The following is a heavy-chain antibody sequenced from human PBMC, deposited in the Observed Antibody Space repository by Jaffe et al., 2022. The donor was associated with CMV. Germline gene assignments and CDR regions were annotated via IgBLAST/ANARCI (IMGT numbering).Heavy chain of an antibody. CDR3: ARSPVGFWSGYYAPRLYYYYYGMDV. CDR2: ISSSGSTI. CDR1: GFTFSDYY. J-gene: IGHJ6*02. V-gene: IGHV3-11*01. Sequence: QVQLVESGGGLVKPGGSLRLSCAASGFTFSDYYMSWIRQAPGKGLEWVSYISSSGSTIYYADSVKGRFTISRDNAKNSLYLQMNSLRAEDTAVYYCARSPVGFWSGYYAPRLYYYYYGMDVWGQGTTVTVSS. D-gene: IGHD3-3*01.